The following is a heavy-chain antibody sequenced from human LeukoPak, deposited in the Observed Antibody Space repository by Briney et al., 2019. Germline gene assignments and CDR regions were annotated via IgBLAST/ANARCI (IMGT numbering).Heavy chain of an antibody. V-gene: IGHV3-30-3*01. D-gene: IGHD3-10*01. CDR2: ISYDVITK. Sequence: PGGSLRLSCSASGFTFTNYPIHWVRQAPGKGLEWVAVISYDVITKYYADSVRGRFTLSRDNSKNILFLQMDSLRAEDTAVYFCAREDYGGSGSSLGNLDYWGQGTLVTVSS. CDR1: GFTFTNYP. J-gene: IGHJ4*02. CDR3: AREDYGGSGSSLGNLDY.